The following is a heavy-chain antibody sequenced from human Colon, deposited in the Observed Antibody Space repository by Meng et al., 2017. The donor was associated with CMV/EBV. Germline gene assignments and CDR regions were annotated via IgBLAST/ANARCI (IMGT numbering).Heavy chain of an antibody. CDR2: TNEDGSDK. J-gene: IGHJ5*02. CDR1: GSSFSNSW. Sequence: GESLKISCAASGSSFSNSWMIWVRRAPGKGLEWVAKTNEDGSDKYYVDSVKGRFTISRDNAKNSLYLQMNSLRDEDTAVYYCARMRLFGGFDPWGQGTLVTVSS. V-gene: IGHV3-7*01. CDR3: ARMRLFGGFDP. D-gene: IGHD3-3*01.